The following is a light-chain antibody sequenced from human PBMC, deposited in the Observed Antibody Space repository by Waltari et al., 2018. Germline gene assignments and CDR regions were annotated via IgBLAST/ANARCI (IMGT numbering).Light chain of an antibody. CDR2: LTF. V-gene: IGKV2-28*01. Sequence: IVMTQSPSSLSVTPGESASISCRSSQSLLDRSGYHYLDWYLQKPGQYPQLLIHLTFKRAVGGPDRISGSGSGTDFTLRISRVEAEDVGVYYCMQSLQTPLTFGGGT. CDR1: QSLLDRSGYHY. CDR3: MQSLQTPLT. J-gene: IGKJ4*01.